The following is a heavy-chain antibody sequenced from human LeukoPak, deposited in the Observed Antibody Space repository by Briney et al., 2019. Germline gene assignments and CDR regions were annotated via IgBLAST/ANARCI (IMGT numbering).Heavy chain of an antibody. CDR1: GFTFDDYA. Sequence: PGRSLRLSCAASGFTFDDYAMHWVRQAPGKGLGWVSGITWNRYNIGYGDSVKGRFTISRDNVKNVLYLQMTSLRPEDTALYYCAKDLSSAITSALVLDVWGQGTTVIVSS. CDR2: ITWNRYNI. J-gene: IGHJ6*02. CDR3: AKDLSSAITSALVLDV. V-gene: IGHV3-9*01. D-gene: IGHD3-22*01.